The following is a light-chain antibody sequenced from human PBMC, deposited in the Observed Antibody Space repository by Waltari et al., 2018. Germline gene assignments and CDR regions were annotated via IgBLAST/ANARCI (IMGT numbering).Light chain of an antibody. Sequence: QSVLTQPPSASGAPGQRVTISCSGASSNIGSNYVYWYQQLPGMAPKLLIYRNIRRPSGVPERCSGSKSGASAALVISGLRSEDEADYYCAAWDDALTGVVFGGGTKLTVL. J-gene: IGLJ2*01. CDR2: RNI. CDR3: AAWDDALTGVV. CDR1: SSNIGSNY. V-gene: IGLV1-47*01.